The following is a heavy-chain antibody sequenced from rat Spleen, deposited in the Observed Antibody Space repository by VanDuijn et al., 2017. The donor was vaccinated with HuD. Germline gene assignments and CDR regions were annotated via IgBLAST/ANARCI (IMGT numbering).Heavy chain of an antibody. Sequence: EVQLVESDGGLVQPGRSLKLSCAASGFTFNNYWMTWIRQAPKKGLEWVATIIYDGSSTYYRDSVKGRFTISRDNAKSTLYLQMDSLRSEDTATYYCARREYGGFFGYFDYWGQGVMVTVSS. V-gene: IGHV5-29*01. CDR2: IIYDGSST. J-gene: IGHJ2*01. D-gene: IGHD1-11*01. CDR3: ARREYGGFFGYFDY. CDR1: GFTFNNYW.